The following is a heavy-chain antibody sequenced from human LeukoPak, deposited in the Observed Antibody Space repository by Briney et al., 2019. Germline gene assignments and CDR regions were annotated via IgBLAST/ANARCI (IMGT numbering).Heavy chain of an antibody. V-gene: IGHV3-21*01. Sequence: GGCLSPAFAPSGSSVGTNRISWGRQTPGKGLEWVPSISSGSTYIHFADSVRGRFTISRDNAENSLYLQMNSLRAEDTAAYYCGNEHYDFDYWGQGTLVTVSS. CDR2: ISSGSTYI. CDR3: GNEHYDFDY. D-gene: IGHD3-10*01. J-gene: IGHJ4*01. CDR1: GSSVGTNR.